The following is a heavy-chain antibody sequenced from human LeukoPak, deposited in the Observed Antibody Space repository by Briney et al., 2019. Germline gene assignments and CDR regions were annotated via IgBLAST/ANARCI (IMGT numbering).Heavy chain of an antibody. J-gene: IGHJ6*03. V-gene: IGHV4-30-2*01. CDR2: IYHSGST. Sequence: SQTLSLTCTVSGGSISSGGYYWSWIRQPPGKGLEWIGYIYHSGSTYYNPSLKSRVTILVDRSKNQFSLKLSSVTAADTAVYYCAREAILTGYYKRGPTTDMDVWGKGTTVTVSS. CDR1: GGSISSGGYY. CDR3: AREAILTGYYKRGPTTDMDV. D-gene: IGHD3-9*01.